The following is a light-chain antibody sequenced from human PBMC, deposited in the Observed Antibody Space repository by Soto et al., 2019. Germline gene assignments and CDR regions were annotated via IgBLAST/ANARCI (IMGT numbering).Light chain of an antibody. CDR2: GAS. CDR1: QSVSSN. Sequence: EIEMTQSPATLSVSPGERATLSCRASQSVSSNLAWYQQKPGQAPRLLIYGASTRATGIPARFSGSGSGTEFTLTISSLQSEDFAVYYCQQYNNWLPLTFGGGTKVEIK. CDR3: QQYNNWLPLT. V-gene: IGKV3D-15*01. J-gene: IGKJ4*01.